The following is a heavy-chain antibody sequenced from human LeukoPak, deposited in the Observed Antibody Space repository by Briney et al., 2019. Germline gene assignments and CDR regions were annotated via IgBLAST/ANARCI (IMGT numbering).Heavy chain of an antibody. CDR2: ISGSGGST. D-gene: IGHD5-12*01. CDR1: GFTFSSYA. Sequence: GGSLRLSCAASGFTFSSYAMSGVRQAPGKGLEWVSAISGSGGSTYYADSVKGRFTISRDNSKNTLYLQMNSLRAEDTAVYYCAKAKYSGYDYVYYYGMDVWGQGTTVTVSS. J-gene: IGHJ6*02. CDR3: AKAKYSGYDYVYYYGMDV. V-gene: IGHV3-23*01.